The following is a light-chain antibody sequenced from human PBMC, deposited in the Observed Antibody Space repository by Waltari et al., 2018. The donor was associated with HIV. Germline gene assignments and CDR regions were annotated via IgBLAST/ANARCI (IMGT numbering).Light chain of an antibody. CDR3: FSTDGSGNHRV. V-gene: IGLV3-10*01. J-gene: IGLJ3*02. CDR2: EDN. Sequence: SYELTQPPSVSVSPGQTARITCSGDALPKKYAYWYQQRSGQAPVLVIYEDNKRPSGIPERFSGSSSGTMATLTISGAQVEDEADYSCFSTDGSGNHRVFGGGTKLTVL. CDR1: ALPKKY.